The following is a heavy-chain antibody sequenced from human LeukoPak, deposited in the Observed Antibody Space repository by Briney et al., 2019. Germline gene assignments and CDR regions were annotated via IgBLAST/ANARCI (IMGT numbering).Heavy chain of an antibody. CDR2: IYYSGST. CDR3: VRSPGWLSGYYRWYFDY. Sequence: SETLSLTCTVSGGSISSSSYYWGWIRQPPGKGLEWIGSIYYSGSTYYNPSLKSRVTISVDTSKNQFSLKVSSVTAADTAVYYCVRSPGWLSGYYRWYFDYWGQGTLVTVSS. J-gene: IGHJ4*02. CDR1: GGSISSSSYY. V-gene: IGHV4-39*01. D-gene: IGHD3-9*01.